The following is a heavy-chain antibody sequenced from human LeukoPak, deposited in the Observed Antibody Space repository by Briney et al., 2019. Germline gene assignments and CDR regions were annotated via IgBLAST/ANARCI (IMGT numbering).Heavy chain of an antibody. Sequence: GGSLRLSCVASGITFSDYWMTWVRQAPGKGLEWVSVIYTGVERTHYADSVKGRFTLSRDDSKNSLDLQMNSLRADDTAIYYCARGLRDNYNYHAFHVWGQGTLVTVSS. J-gene: IGHJ3*01. CDR3: ARGLRDNYNYHAFHV. CDR1: GITFSDYW. CDR2: IYTGVERT. D-gene: IGHD5-24*01. V-gene: IGHV3-53*01.